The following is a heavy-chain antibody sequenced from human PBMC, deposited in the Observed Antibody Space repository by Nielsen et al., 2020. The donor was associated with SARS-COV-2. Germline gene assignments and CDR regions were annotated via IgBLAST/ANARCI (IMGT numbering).Heavy chain of an antibody. CDR2: ISSSSSYI. Sequence: GESLKISCAASGFPFSSYEMNWVRQAPGKGLEWVSSISSSSSYIYYADSVKGRFTISRDNAKNSLYLQMNSLRAEDTALYYCAKTAYSSSWYEDYYYGMDVWGQGTMVTVSS. CDR3: AKTAYSSSWYEDYYYGMDV. J-gene: IGHJ6*02. D-gene: IGHD6-13*01. CDR1: GFPFSSYE. V-gene: IGHV3-21*04.